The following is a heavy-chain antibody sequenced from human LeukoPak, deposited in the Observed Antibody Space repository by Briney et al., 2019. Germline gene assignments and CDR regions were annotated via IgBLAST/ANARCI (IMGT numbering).Heavy chain of an antibody. D-gene: IGHD1-26*01. Sequence: GGSLRLSCAASGITFNSYTVNWVRQAPGKGLEWVSSISSSSSYIYYAASVKGRFTISRDNAKNSLYLQLNSLRVEDTAVYYCASRIVGTPDYFDYWGQGTLVTVSS. J-gene: IGHJ4*02. CDR3: ASRIVGTPDYFDY. CDR1: GITFNSYT. CDR2: ISSSSSYI. V-gene: IGHV3-21*01.